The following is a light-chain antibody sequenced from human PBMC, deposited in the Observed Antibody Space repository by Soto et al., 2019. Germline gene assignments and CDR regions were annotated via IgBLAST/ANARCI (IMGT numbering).Light chain of an antibody. Sequence: EIVMTQSPATLSVSPGESATLSCRASQSVTSSYLAWYQQKPGQAPRLLIYDASNRATGIPARFSGSGSGTEFTLTISSLQSEDFAVYYCQQYNNWPPFTFGQGTKVDIK. CDR2: DAS. CDR3: QQYNNWPPFT. V-gene: IGKV3D-15*01. J-gene: IGKJ1*01. CDR1: QSVTSSY.